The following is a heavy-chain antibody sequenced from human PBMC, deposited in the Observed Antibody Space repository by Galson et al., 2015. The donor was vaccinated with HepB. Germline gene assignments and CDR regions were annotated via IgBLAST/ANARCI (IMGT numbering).Heavy chain of an antibody. CDR3: ADINFGGNS. Sequence: SLRLSCAASGVIVTSKYINWVRQAPGKGLEWVSVIYSGGSTFYADSVKGRFTVSRDNSKNTVYLQMNSLRAEDTAVYYCADINFGGNSWGQGTPVIVSS. D-gene: IGHD4-23*01. V-gene: IGHV3-53*01. CDR1: GVIVTSKY. CDR2: IYSGGST. J-gene: IGHJ4*02.